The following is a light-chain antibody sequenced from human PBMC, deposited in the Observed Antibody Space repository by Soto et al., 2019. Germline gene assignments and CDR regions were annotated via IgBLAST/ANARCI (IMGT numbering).Light chain of an antibody. CDR1: SSDVGGYDY. Sequence: QSALTQPPSASGSPGRSVTISCPGTSSDVGGYDYVSWFQQHPGKAPKLIIYEVTKRPSGVPDRFSASKSGNTASLTVSGLQAEDEADYYCSSFVAGNNYWVFGGGTKLTVL. CDR3: SSFVAGNNYWV. V-gene: IGLV2-8*01. CDR2: EVT. J-gene: IGLJ3*02.